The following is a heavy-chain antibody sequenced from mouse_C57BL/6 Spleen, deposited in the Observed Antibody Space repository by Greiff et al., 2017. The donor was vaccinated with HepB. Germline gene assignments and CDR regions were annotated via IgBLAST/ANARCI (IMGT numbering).Heavy chain of an antibody. J-gene: IGHJ1*03. V-gene: IGHV3-6*01. CDR3: ARDNYDYDGWYFDV. D-gene: IGHD2-4*01. CDR2: ISYDGSN. CDR1: GYSITSGYY. Sequence: DVKLQESGPGLVKPSQSLSLTCSVTGYSITSGYYWNWIRQFPGNKLEWMGYISYDGSNNYNPSLKNRISITRDTSKNQFFLKLNSVTTEDTATYYCARDNYDYDGWYFDVWGTGTTVTVSS.